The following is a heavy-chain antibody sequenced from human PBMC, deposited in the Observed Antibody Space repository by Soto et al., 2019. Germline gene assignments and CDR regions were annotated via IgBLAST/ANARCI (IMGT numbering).Heavy chain of an antibody. CDR2: IIPILGIA. V-gene: IGHV1-69*02. CDR1: GGTFSSYT. CDR3: ARLAASRTAYSWLAP. D-gene: IGHD3-16*01. Sequence: QVQLVQSGAEVKKPGSSVKVSCKASGGTFSSYTISWVRQAPGQGLEWMGRIIPILGIANYAQKFQGRVTITADQSTSTADMELSSLRCEATALYYCARLAASRTAYSWLAPCSQGTLVTF. J-gene: IGHJ5*02.